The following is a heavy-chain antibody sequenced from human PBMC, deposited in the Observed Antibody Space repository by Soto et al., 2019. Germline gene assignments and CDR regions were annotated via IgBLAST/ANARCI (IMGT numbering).Heavy chain of an antibody. CDR2: ISGSGGVT. V-gene: IGHV3-23*01. D-gene: IGHD6-19*01. CDR1: GFTFNSYA. J-gene: IGHJ4*02. Sequence: EVQLLESGGGLVQPGGSLRLSCAASGFTFNSYALTWVRQAPGKGLEWVSSISGSGGVTYYADSVKGRFTISRDNSKNTLYLQMNSLRADDTAVYYCAKGFGGSSGWYYFDYWGQGTLVTVSS. CDR3: AKGFGGSSGWYYFDY.